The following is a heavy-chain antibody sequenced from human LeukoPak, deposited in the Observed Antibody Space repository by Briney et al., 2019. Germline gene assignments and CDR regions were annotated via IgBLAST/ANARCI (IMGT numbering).Heavy chain of an antibody. V-gene: IGHV1-69*13. CDR1: GGTFSSYA. CDR3: ASVDYGDVHYYYGMDV. D-gene: IGHD4-17*01. Sequence: ASVKVSCKASGGTFSSYAISWVRQAPGQGLEWMGGIIPIFGTANYAQKFQGRVTITADESTSTAYMELSSLRSEDTAVYYCASVDYGDVHYYYGMDVWGQGTTVTVSS. J-gene: IGHJ6*02. CDR2: IIPIFGTA.